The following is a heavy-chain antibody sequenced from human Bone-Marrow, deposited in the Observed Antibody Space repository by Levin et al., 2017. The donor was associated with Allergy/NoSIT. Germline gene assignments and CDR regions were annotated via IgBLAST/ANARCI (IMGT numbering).Heavy chain of an antibody. Sequence: GESLKISCAASGFTFSSYWMSWVRQAPGKGLEWVANIKQDGSEKYYVDSVKGRFTISRDNAKNSLYLQMNSLRAEDTAVYYCARAAYYSRDYWGQGTLVTVSS. D-gene: IGHD3-10*01. V-gene: IGHV3-7*01. CDR3: ARAAYYSRDY. CDR1: GFTFSSYW. J-gene: IGHJ4*02. CDR2: IKQDGSEK.